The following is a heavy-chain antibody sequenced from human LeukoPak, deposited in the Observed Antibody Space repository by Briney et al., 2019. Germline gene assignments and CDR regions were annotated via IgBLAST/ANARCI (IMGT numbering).Heavy chain of an antibody. D-gene: IGHD6-19*01. V-gene: IGHV3-48*03. CDR1: GFTFRSYE. Sequence: PGGSLRLSCAASGFTFRSYEMNWVRQAPGKGLEWVSYISGNGSIIYYADSVKGRFTISRDNAKNSLYLQMNSLRAEDTGVYYCARDISVDPREGKFDYWGQGTLAAISS. CDR2: ISGNGSII. CDR3: ARDISVDPREGKFDY. J-gene: IGHJ4*02.